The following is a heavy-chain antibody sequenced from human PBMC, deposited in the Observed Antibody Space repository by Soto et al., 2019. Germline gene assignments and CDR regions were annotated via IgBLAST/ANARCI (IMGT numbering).Heavy chain of an antibody. CDR2: ISDYDGYT. CDR3: TPPVLDC. Sequence: QVQLVQSGAEVKKPGASVKVSCKASSHTFISYGINWVRQAPGQGLEWMGWISDYDGYTPYAQKLQGRVTMTTDTPTSIVYMELRRLKSDDTAVYYCTPPVLDCWGQGTLVTVPS. V-gene: IGHV1-18*01. J-gene: IGHJ4*02. CDR1: SHTFISYG. D-gene: IGHD2-15*01.